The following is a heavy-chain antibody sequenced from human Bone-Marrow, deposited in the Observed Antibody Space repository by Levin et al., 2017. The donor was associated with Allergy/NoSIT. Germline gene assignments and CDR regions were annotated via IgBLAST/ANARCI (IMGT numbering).Heavy chain of an antibody. CDR1: DVSIRSTSAY. J-gene: IGHJ6*02. CDR2: ITYSGTT. Sequence: PSETLSLTCAVSDVSIRSTSAYWGWVRQPPGKGLEWIGTITYSGTTYYNPSLKSRLSITADTSKNQFSLMLTSVTAADTAIYYCARLRVGATRYYYHGMDVWGQGTTVSVSS. CDR3: ARLRVGATRYYYHGMDV. D-gene: IGHD1-26*01. V-gene: IGHV4-39*07.